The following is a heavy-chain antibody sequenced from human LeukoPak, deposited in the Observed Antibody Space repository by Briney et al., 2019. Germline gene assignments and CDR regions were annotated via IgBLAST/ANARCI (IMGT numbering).Heavy chain of an antibody. CDR3: ARDYYGSVNWFDP. V-gene: IGHV1-2*02. J-gene: IGHJ5*02. CDR2: INPNSGGT. CDR1: GYTFTSYY. Sequence: GASVRVSCKASGYTFTSYYMHWVRQAPGQGLEWMGWINPNSGGTNYAQKFQGRVTMTRDTSISTAYMELSRLRSDDTAVYYCARDYYGSVNWFDPWGQGTLVTVSS. D-gene: IGHD3-10*01.